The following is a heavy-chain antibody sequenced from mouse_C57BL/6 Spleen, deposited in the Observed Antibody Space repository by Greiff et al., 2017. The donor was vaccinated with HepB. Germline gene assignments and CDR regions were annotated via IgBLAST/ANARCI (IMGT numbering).Heavy chain of an antibody. J-gene: IGHJ3*01. CDR1: GYTFTSYW. Sequence: VQLQQSGAELAKPGASVKLSCKASGYTFTSYWMHWVKPRPGQGLEWIGYINPSSGYTKYNQKFKDKATLTADKSSSTAYMQLSSRTYEDSAVYYCARGPSDYDRLRFAYWGQRTLVTVAA. CDR3: ARGPSDYDRLRFAY. CDR2: INPSSGYT. D-gene: IGHD2-4*01. V-gene: IGHV1-7*01.